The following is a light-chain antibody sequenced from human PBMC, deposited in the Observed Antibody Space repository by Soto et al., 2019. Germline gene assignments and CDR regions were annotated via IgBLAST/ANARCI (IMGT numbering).Light chain of an antibody. CDR3: SSYTRSSTLV. CDR2: EVS. V-gene: IGLV2-14*01. CDR1: SSDIGGYNF. Sequence: QAVVTQPASVSGSPGQSITISCTGTSSDIGGYNFVSWYQHHPGKAPKLIIYEVSNRPSGVSNRFSGSKSGNTASLTISGLQAEDEADYYCSSYTRSSTLVFGGGTKVTVL. J-gene: IGLJ3*02.